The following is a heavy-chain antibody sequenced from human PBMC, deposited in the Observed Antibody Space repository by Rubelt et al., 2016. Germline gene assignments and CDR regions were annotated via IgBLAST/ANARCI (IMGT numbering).Heavy chain of an antibody. Sequence: GRSLRLSCAASGFTFSNYGMHWVRQAPGKGLEWVSVIYSGGSSHYADSVKGRFTISRDNSKNTVYLQLNSLRAEDTAIYYCARVGYSSGWIRNWGQGTLVTVSS. CDR2: IYSGGSS. CDR1: GFTFSNYG. V-gene: IGHV3-NL1*01. CDR3: ARVGYSSGWIRN. D-gene: IGHD6-19*01. J-gene: IGHJ4*02.